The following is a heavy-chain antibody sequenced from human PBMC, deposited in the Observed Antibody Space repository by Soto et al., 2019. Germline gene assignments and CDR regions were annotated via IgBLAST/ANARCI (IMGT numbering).Heavy chain of an antibody. V-gene: IGHV4-59*02. D-gene: IGHD2-8*01. CDR3: ERDPGYCTNGVCPIFEF. J-gene: IGHJ4*02. Sequence: SETLSLTCTVSGDSVTNYFWSWMRQPPGKGLEWIGHMYHGGRTNYSPSLKSRVTMSLDSSRNQFSLNLRSVTAADTAVYFWERDPGYCTNGVCPIFEFWGQGLLVT. CDR2: MYHGGRT. CDR1: GDSVTNYF.